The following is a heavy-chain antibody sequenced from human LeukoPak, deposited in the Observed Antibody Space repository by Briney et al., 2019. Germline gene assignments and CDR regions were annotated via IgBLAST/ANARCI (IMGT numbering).Heavy chain of an antibody. V-gene: IGHV3-48*03. J-gene: IGHJ1*01. CDR3: ARGVRIRLYQH. CDR2: ISSSGRTI. CDR1: GFTFSSYE. Sequence: GGSLRLSCAASGFTFSSYEVNWIRQAPGKGLEWVSYISSSGRTIYYADSVKGRFTISRDNAKNSLYLQMNSLRVEDTAVYYCARGVRIRLYQHRGQGTLVTVSS. D-gene: IGHD3-10*01.